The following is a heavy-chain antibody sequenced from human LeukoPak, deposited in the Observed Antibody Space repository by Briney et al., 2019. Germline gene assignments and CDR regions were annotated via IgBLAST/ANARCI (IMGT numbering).Heavy chain of an antibody. CDR3: ARDLGAINLYYFDY. D-gene: IGHD1-26*01. V-gene: IGHV4-38-2*02. Sequence: PSETLSLTCAVSGYSISSGFYWGWIRQPPGKGLEWIGSIYHSGTTYYNPSLKSRVTISADTSKNQFSLKLSSVTAADTAVYYCARDLGAINLYYFDYWGQGTLVTVSS. CDR1: GYSISSGFY. J-gene: IGHJ4*02. CDR2: IYHSGTT.